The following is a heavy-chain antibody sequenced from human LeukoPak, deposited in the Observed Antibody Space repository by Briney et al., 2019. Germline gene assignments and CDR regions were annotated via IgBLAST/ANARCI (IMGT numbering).Heavy chain of an antibody. V-gene: IGHV4-59*01. CDR1: GGSISRYY. CDR2: IYYSGST. CDR3: ARAHGAYFDL. J-gene: IGHJ2*01. Sequence: SETLSLTCTVSGGSISRYYWSWIRQPPGKGLEWIGYIYYSGSTNYNPSLKSRVTISVDTSKNQFSLKLSSVTAADTAVYYCARAHGAYFDLWGRGTQVTVSS. D-gene: IGHD3-10*01.